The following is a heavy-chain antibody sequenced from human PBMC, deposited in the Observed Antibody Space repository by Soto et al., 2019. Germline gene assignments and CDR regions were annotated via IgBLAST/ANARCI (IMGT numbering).Heavy chain of an antibody. D-gene: IGHD4-4*01. J-gene: IGHJ6*02. CDR2: ISYDGSNK. CDR3: ARDGDYSLRYYYYGMDV. V-gene: IGHV3-30-3*01. CDR1: GFTFSSYA. Sequence: PGGSLRLSCAASGFTFSSYAMHWVRQAPGKGLEWVAVISYDGSNKYYADSVKGRFTISRDNSKNTLYLQMNSLRAEDTAVYYCARDGDYSLRYYYYGMDVWGQGTTVTVSS.